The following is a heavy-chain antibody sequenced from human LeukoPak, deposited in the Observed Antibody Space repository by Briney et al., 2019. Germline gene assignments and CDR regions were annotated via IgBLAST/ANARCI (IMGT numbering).Heavy chain of an antibody. Sequence: ASVKVSCKASGGTFTSYAISWVRLAPGQGLEWMGGIIPIFGTANYAQKFQGRVTITADESTSTAYMELSSLRSEDTAVYYCARDGELRYFDWLKNYYYGMDVWGKGTTVTVSS. CDR1: GGTFTSYA. D-gene: IGHD3-9*01. CDR2: IIPIFGTA. J-gene: IGHJ6*04. CDR3: ARDGELRYFDWLKNYYYGMDV. V-gene: IGHV1-69*13.